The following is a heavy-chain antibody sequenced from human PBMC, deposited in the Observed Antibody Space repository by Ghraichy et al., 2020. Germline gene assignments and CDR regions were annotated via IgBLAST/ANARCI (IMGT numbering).Heavy chain of an antibody. CDR1: GGSINNGYW. J-gene: IGHJ3*02. Sequence: ESLHISCAVSGGSINNGYWWTWVRQPPGKGLEWLGEIYHSGDTNYNPSLKSRVTISVAKSKNHFSLKLNSVTAADTAVYYCARVLLGSGYYRDAFDIWGQGTMVTVSS. D-gene: IGHD5-12*01. CDR3: ARVLLGSGYYRDAFDI. CDR2: IYHSGDT. V-gene: IGHV4-4*02.